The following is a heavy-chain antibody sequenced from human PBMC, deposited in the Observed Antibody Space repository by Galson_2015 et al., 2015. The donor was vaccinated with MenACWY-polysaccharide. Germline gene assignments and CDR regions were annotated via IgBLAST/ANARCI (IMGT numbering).Heavy chain of an antibody. J-gene: IGHJ4*02. CDR2: IFGGGSI. Sequence: SLRLSCAASGFTVSSNYMSWVRQAPGKGLEWVSVIFGGGSIIYADSVKGRFTITRDNSKNTLYLQMNSLRPEDTAVYFCAREGLVGAFGAGGFDYWGQGTLVTVSS. CDR3: AREGLVGAFGAGGFDY. D-gene: IGHD1-26*01. CDR1: GFTVSSNY. V-gene: IGHV3-66*02.